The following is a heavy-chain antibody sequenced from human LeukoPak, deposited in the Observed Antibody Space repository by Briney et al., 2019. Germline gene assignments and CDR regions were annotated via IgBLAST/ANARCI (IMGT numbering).Heavy chain of an antibody. Sequence: GRSLRLSCAASGFSFSSYGMHWVRQAPGKGLEWVGVISFDGSYKYYADSVKGRFTISRDNSKNTLYLQMNSLGAEDTAVYYCAKGRSGYDAFDIWGQGTMATVSS. CDR1: GFSFSSYG. D-gene: IGHD3-22*01. J-gene: IGHJ3*02. CDR2: ISFDGSYK. CDR3: AKGRSGYDAFDI. V-gene: IGHV3-30*18.